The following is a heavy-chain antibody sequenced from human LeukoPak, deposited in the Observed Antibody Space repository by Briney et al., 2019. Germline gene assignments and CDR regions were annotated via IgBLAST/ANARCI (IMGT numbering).Heavy chain of an antibody. V-gene: IGHV4-30-2*01. Sequence: PSQALSLTCTVSGGSISSGNYYWSWIRQPPGMGLEWIGYIYHSGSTYYNPSLKSRVTISGDRSKNQFSLKLNSVTAADTAVYYCAASGSYYTDDYWGQGTVVTVSS. D-gene: IGHD3-10*01. CDR2: IYHSGST. CDR3: AASGSYYTDDY. J-gene: IGHJ4*02. CDR1: GGSISSGNYY.